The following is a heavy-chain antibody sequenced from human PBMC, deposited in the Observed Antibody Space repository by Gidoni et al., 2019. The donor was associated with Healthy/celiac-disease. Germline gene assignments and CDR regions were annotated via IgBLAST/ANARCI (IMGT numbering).Heavy chain of an antibody. CDR3: ARLPIVVVTAPYFDY. Sequence: QLQLQESGPGLVKPSETLSLTCTVSGGSISSSSYYWGWIRQPPGKGLEWIGSIYYSGSTYYNPSLKSRVTISVDTSKNQFSLKLSSVTAADTAVYYCARLPIVVVTAPYFDYWGQGTLVTVSS. CDR2: IYYSGST. D-gene: IGHD2-21*02. V-gene: IGHV4-39*01. CDR1: GGSISSSSYY. J-gene: IGHJ4*02.